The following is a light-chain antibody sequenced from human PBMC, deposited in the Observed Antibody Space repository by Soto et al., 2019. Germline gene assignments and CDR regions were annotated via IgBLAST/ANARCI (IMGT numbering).Light chain of an antibody. V-gene: IGKV3D-15*01. CDR2: GAS. CDR3: QQYNNWPLT. Sequence: EIVLTQSPGTLSLSPGERATLSCRASQSVSSSYLAWYQQKPGQPPRLLIYGASSRATGIPARFSGSGSGTEFTLTISSLQSEDFAVYYCQQYNNWPLTFGQGTKVDIK. J-gene: IGKJ1*01. CDR1: QSVSSSY.